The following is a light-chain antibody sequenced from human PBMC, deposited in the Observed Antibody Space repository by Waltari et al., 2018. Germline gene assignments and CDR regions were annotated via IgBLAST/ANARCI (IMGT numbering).Light chain of an antibody. Sequence: QPALTQPASVSGSPGPPITIPCTGTSRYVGSYDLVSWYQQHPGKAPKLMIYDVSKRPSGVSNRFSGSKSGNTASLTISGLQAEDEADYYCCSYAGSSTYVVFGGGTKLTVL. CDR1: SRYVGSYDL. J-gene: IGLJ2*01. CDR2: DVS. CDR3: CSYAGSSTYVV. V-gene: IGLV2-23*02.